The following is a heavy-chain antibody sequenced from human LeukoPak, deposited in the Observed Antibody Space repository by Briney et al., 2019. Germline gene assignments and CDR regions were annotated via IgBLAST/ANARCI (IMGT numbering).Heavy chain of an antibody. D-gene: IGHD3-10*01. CDR3: ARGQRLLWFGELFPFDY. J-gene: IGHJ4*02. CDR1: GFTFSSYG. Sequence: GGSLRLSCAASGFTFSSYGMSWVRQAPGKGLEWVANIKQDGSEKYYVDSVKGRFTISRDNAKNSLYLQMNSLRAEDTAVYYCARGQRLLWFGELFPFDYWGQGTLVTVSS. CDR2: IKQDGSEK. V-gene: IGHV3-7*01.